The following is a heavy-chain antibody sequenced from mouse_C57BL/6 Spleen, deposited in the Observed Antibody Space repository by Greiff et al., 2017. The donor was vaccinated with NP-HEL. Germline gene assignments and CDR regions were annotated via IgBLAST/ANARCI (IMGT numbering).Heavy chain of an antibody. CDR1: GYAFSSSW. D-gene: IGHD2-3*01. V-gene: IGHV1-82*01. Sequence: VKLVESGPELVKPGASVKISCKASGYAFSSSWMNWVKQRPGKGLEWIGRIYPGDGDTNYNGKFKGKATLTADKSSSTAYMQLSSLTSEDSAVYFCARLMVTTNAMDYWGQGTSVTVSS. CDR3: ARLMVTTNAMDY. CDR2: IYPGDGDT. J-gene: IGHJ4*01.